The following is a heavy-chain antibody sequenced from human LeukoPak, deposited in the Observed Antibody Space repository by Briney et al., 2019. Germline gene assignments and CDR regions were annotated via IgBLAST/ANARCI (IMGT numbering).Heavy chain of an antibody. CDR3: ARAAAGIAGKYYYYYYMDV. D-gene: IGHD6-13*01. J-gene: IGHJ6*03. CDR1: GYTFTSYG. Sequence: GASVKVSCKASGYTFTSYGISWVRQAPGQGLEWMGWISAYNGNTNYAQKLQGRVTMTTDTSTSTAYMELRSLRSDDTAVYYCARAAAGIAGKYYYYYYMDVWGKGTTVTVSS. V-gene: IGHV1-18*01. CDR2: ISAYNGNT.